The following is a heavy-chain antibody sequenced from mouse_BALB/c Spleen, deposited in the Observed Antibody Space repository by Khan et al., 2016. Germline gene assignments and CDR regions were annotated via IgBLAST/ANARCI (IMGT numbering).Heavy chain of an antibody. J-gene: IGHJ3*01. D-gene: IGHD2-1*01. CDR1: GFTFNTYA. CDR3: VGRDGNYGGFAY. Sequence: EVQLVESGGGLVQPKGSLKLSCAASGFTFNTYAMNWVRQAPGQGLEWVARIRSKSNNYATYYADSVKDRFTISRDDSQSMLYLQMNNLKTEDTAVDCCVGRDGNYGGFAYWGQGTLVTVSA. V-gene: IGHV10-1*02. CDR2: IRSKSNNYAT.